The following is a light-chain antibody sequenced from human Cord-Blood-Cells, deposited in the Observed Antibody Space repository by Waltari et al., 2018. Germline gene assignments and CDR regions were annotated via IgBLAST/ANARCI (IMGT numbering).Light chain of an antibody. Sequence: ELVLPQSPGTLSLSPGERATLSCRASQSVSNSYLAWYQQKPGQAPRLLIYGASRRATGIPDRFSGSVSGTDFTLNISRLEPEDFAVFYCQQYGSSPITFGQGTRLEIK. CDR3: QQYGSSPIT. J-gene: IGKJ5*01. CDR1: QSVSNSY. CDR2: GAS. V-gene: IGKV3-20*01.